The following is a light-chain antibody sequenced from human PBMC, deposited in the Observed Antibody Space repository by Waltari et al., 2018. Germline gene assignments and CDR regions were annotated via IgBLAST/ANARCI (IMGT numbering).Light chain of an antibody. J-gene: IGLJ1*01. CDR1: RSDVGGYNF. CDR2: DVT. CDR3: SSYTSTSSYV. Sequence: QSALTQPASVSGSPGQSITISCTRTRSDVGGYNFVSWYQQHPGKAPKLIIYDVTERPSGVSHRFSGSKSGNTASLTISGLQAEDEADYYCSSYTSTSSYVFGAETKVTVL. V-gene: IGLV2-14*01.